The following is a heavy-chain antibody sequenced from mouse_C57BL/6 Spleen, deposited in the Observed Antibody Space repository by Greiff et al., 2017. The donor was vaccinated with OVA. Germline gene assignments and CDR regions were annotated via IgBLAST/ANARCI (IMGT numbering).Heavy chain of an antibody. Sequence: VKLQQSGAELVRPGASVTLSCKASGYTFTDYEMHWVKQTPVHGLEWIGAIDPETGGTAYNQKFKGKAILTADKSSSTAYMELRSLTSEDSAVYYCTRGGLTGTHFDYWGQGTTLTVSS. CDR2: IDPETGGT. D-gene: IGHD4-1*01. CDR1: GYTFTDYE. J-gene: IGHJ2*01. V-gene: IGHV1-15*01. CDR3: TRGGLTGTHFDY.